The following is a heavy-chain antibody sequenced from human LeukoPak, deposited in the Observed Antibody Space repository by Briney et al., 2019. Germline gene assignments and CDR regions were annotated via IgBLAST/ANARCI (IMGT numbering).Heavy chain of an antibody. J-gene: IGHJ6*03. D-gene: IGHD3-3*01. CDR3: ASRNKRSGYYDYYYYYMDV. CDR2: INGDESST. V-gene: IGHV3-74*01. Sequence: GGSLRLSCVVSGSTFSSYWMHWVRQAPGKGLVWVSRINGDESSTSYADSVKGRFTISRDNAKNTLYLQMNSLRSEDTAVYYCASRNKRSGYYDYYYYYMDVWGKGTTVTVSS. CDR1: GSTFSSYW.